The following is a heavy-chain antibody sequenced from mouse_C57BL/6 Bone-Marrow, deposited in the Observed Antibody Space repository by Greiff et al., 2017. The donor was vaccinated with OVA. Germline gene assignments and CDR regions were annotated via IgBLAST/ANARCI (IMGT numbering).Heavy chain of an antibody. CDR2: IDPEDGDT. J-gene: IGHJ2*01. D-gene: IGHD1-1*01. Sequence: VQLQQSGAELVRPGASVKLSCTASGFNIKDYYMHWVKQRPEQGLEWIGRIDPEDGDTEYAPKFPGKATMTADTSSNTAYLQLSSLTSEDTAVYYCTTPSITTVVVPFDYWGQGTTLTVSS. CDR1: GFNIKDYY. V-gene: IGHV14-1*01. CDR3: TTPSITTVVVPFDY.